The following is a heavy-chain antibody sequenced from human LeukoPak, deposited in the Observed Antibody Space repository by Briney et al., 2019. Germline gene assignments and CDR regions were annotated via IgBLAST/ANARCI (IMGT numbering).Heavy chain of an antibody. V-gene: IGHV1-69*13. CDR1: GGTFSSYA. CDR2: IITIFGTA. Sequence: GASVKVSCKASGGTFSSYAISWVRQAPGQGLEWMGGIITIFGTANYAQKFQGRVTITADESTSTAYMELSSLRSEDTAVYYCASLGYCSSTSCLRYYYYYMDVWGKGTTVTVSS. J-gene: IGHJ6*03. D-gene: IGHD2-2*01. CDR3: ASLGYCSSTSCLRYYYYYMDV.